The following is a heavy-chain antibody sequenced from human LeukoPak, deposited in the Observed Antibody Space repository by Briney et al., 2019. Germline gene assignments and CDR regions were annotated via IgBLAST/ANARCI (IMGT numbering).Heavy chain of an antibody. CDR2: ISPYNGNT. V-gene: IGHV1-18*04. J-gene: IGHJ4*02. CDR1: GYTVTSYY. D-gene: IGHD2-15*01. CDR3: ARDGGVLLGVGGGPSDY. Sequence: AASVKVSCKAVGYTVTSYYVHWVRQAPGQGLEWMGWISPYNGNTNYAQKLQGRVTMTTDTSTSTAYMELRSLRSDDTAVYYCARDGGVLLGVGGGPSDYWGQGTLVTVSS.